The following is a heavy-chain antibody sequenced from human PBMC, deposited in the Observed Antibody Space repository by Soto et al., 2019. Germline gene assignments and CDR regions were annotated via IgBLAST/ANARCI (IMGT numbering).Heavy chain of an antibody. D-gene: IGHD4-4*01. CDR1: GYSFSSFW. J-gene: IGHJ4*02. V-gene: IGHV3-7*03. CDR2: IKQDGSEK. CDR3: VREYSNYTDYFDY. Sequence: EVQLVESGGGLVQPGGSLRLSCAASGYSFSSFWMIWVRQAPEKGLEWVAIIKQDGSEKHYVDSVKGSFTVSRDNAEKSLYLQMDSLRPDDTAVYYCVREYSNYTDYFDYWGQGALVTVSS.